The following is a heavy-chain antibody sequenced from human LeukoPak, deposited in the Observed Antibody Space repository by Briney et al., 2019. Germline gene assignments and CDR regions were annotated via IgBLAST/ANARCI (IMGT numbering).Heavy chain of an antibody. J-gene: IGHJ5*02. D-gene: IGHD3-10*01. Sequence: NPSETLSLTCAVYGGSFSGYYWSWIRQPPGKGLEWIGEINHSGSTNYNPSLKSRVTISVDTSKNQFSLKLSSVTAADTAVYYCARDRGVRGGAVNWFDPWGQGTLVTVSS. CDR3: ARDRGVRGGAVNWFDP. V-gene: IGHV4-34*01. CDR2: INHSGST. CDR1: GGSFSGYY.